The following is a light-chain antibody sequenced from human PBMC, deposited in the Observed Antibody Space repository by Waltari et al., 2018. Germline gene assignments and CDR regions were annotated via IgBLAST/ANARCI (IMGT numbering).Light chain of an antibody. CDR1: QSVSNS. CDR2: DVS. CDR3: QQRITWLSIT. Sequence: EIVLTQSPATLSLSPGERASLSCRASQSVSNSLVWYQQKPGQAPRLLIYDVSNRASGVPPRFSGSGSETDFTLTISSLDPEDFAVYYCQQRITWLSITFGQGTRL. J-gene: IGKJ5*01. V-gene: IGKV3-11*01.